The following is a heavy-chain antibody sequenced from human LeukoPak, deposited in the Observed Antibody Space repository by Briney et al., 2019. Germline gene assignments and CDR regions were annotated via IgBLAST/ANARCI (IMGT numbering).Heavy chain of an antibody. D-gene: IGHD1-7*01. CDR3: AKDMGFNWNYYYFDY. Sequence: GGSLRLSCAASGFTFDDYAMHWVRQAPGKGLEWVSGISWNSGSIGYADSVKGRFTISRDNAKNSLYLQMNSLRAEDTALYYCAKDMGFNWNYYYFDYWGQGTLVTVSP. CDR2: ISWNSGSI. V-gene: IGHV3-9*01. J-gene: IGHJ4*02. CDR1: GFTFDDYA.